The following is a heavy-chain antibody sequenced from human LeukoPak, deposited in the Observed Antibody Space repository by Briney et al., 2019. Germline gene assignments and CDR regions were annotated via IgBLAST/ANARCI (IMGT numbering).Heavy chain of an antibody. J-gene: IGHJ4*02. D-gene: IGHD5-18*01. Sequence: PSQTLSLTCAVSGGSISSSSYYWGWIRQPPGKGLEWIGSIYYSGSTYYNPSLKSRVTISVDTSKNQFSLKLSSVTAADTAVYYCARDEAVVGTAMVSLGFDYWGQGTLVTVSS. CDR2: IYYSGST. CDR1: GGSISSSSYY. CDR3: ARDEAVVGTAMVSLGFDY. V-gene: IGHV4-39*07.